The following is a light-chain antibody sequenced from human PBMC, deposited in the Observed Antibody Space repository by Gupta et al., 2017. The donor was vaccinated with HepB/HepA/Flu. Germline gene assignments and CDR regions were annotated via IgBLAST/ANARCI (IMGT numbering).Light chain of an antibody. J-gene: IGKJ3*01. CDR2: DAS. CDR3: QRHSP. V-gene: IGKV3-11*01. CDR1: QSVSSY. Sequence: EIVLTQSPATLSLSPGERATLSCRDSQSVSSYLAWYQQKPGQGPRLLIYDASNRATGIRDRFSGSGSGTDFTRTISSVEPEDFAGYDGQRHSPFGHGTKVDIK.